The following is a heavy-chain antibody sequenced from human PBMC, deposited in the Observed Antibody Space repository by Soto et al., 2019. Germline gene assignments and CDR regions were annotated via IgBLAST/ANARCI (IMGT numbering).Heavy chain of an antibody. CDR1: GGSISSYY. D-gene: IGHD1-26*01. Sequence: PSETLSLTCTVSGGSISSYYWSWIRQPPGKGLEWIGYIYYSGSTNYNPSLKSRVTISVDTSKNQFSLKLSSVTAADTAVYYCARGLSLYSGSYFGYWGQGTLVTVSS. CDR3: ARGLSLYSGSYFGY. V-gene: IGHV4-59*12. CDR2: IYYSGST. J-gene: IGHJ4*02.